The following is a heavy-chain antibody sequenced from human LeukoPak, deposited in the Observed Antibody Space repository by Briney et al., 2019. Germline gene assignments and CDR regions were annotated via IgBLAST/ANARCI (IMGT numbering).Heavy chain of an antibody. CDR3: ARYWSGFDH. J-gene: IGHJ4*02. V-gene: IGHV4-59*13. D-gene: IGHD2-15*01. CDR1: GGSISGYK. Sequence: SETLSLICTVSGGSISGYKWTWVRRPPGKGLEWIGYIYDSGSTNYNSSLTSRVTISVDTSKNQFSLSLTSVTAADTAIYYCARYWSGFDHWGQGTQVTVSS. CDR2: IYDSGST.